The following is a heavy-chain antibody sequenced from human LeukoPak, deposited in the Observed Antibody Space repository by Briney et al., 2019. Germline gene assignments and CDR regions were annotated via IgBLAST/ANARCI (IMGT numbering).Heavy chain of an antibody. CDR3: ARDRSGSYRNRNFDY. CDR2: IYYSGST. CDR1: GGSISSYY. V-gene: IGHV4-59*12. Sequence: SQTLSLTCTVSGGSISSYYWSWIRQPPGKGLESIGYIYYSGSTNYNPSLKSRVTISVDTSKNQFSLKLSSVTAADTAVYYCARDRSGSYRNRNFDYWGQGTLVTVSS. D-gene: IGHD1-26*01. J-gene: IGHJ4*02.